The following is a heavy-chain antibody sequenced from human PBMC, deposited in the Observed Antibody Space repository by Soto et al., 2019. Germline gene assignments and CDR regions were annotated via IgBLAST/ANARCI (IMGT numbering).Heavy chain of an antibody. CDR2: IGTAGDT. CDR1: GSPFSSYD. D-gene: IGHD4-17*01. V-gene: IGHV3-13*01. J-gene: IGHJ3*02. CDR3: ARAGVYGSFDI. Sequence: GGALILPXAPSGSPFSSYDMHSVRQATGKGLEWVSAIGTAGDTYYPGSVKGRFTISRENAKNSLYLQMNSLRAGDTAVYYCARAGVYGSFDIWGQGTMVTVSS.